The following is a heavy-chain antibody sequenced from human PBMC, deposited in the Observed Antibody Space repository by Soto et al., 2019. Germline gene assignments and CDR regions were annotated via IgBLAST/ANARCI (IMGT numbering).Heavy chain of an antibody. CDR1: GFTFSSYW. CDR3: ASTVTMVRGHGMDV. D-gene: IGHD3-10*01. V-gene: IGHV3-74*01. J-gene: IGHJ6*02. CDR2: INSDESST. Sequence: EVQLVESGGGLVQPGGSLRLSCAASGFTFSSYWMHWVRQAPGKGLVWVSRINSDESSTSYADSVKGRFTISRDTAKNTLYLQMNSMRVEDTAVYYCASTVTMVRGHGMDVWGQGTTVTVSS.